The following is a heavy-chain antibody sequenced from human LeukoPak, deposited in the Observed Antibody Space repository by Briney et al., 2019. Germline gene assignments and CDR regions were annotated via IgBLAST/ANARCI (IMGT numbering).Heavy chain of an antibody. CDR1: GFTFSSYG. D-gene: IGHD6-13*01. Sequence: GGSLRLSCAASGFTFSSYGMHWVRQAPGKGLEWVANIKQDGSEKYYVDSVKGRFTSSRDNAKNSLYLQMNSLRAEDTAVYYCARGGLQQLAYWGQGTLVTVSS. CDR2: IKQDGSEK. CDR3: ARGGLQQLAY. J-gene: IGHJ4*02. V-gene: IGHV3-7*01.